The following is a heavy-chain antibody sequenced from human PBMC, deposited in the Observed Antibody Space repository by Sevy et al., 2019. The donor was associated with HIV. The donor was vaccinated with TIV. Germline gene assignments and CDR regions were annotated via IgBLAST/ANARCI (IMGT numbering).Heavy chain of an antibody. Sequence: ASVKVSCKVSGYTLTELSMHWVRQAPGKGLEWMGGFDPEDGETIYAQKFQGRVTMTEDTSTDTADMELSSLRSEETAVYYCATSLRFLEWLFFDYWGQGTLVTVSS. D-gene: IGHD3-3*01. V-gene: IGHV1-24*01. J-gene: IGHJ4*02. CDR3: ATSLRFLEWLFFDY. CDR2: FDPEDGET. CDR1: GYTLTELS.